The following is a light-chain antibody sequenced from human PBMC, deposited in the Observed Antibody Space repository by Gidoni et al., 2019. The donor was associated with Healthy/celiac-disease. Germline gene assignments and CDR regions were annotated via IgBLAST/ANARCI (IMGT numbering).Light chain of an antibody. J-gene: IGLJ3*02. CDR3: SSYTSSSTLWV. V-gene: IGLV2-14*01. Sequence: QSALTPPASVSGSPGPSITISCTGTSSDVGGYNYVSWYQQHPGKAPKLMIYEVSNRPSGVSNRFSGSKSGNTASLTISGLQAEDEADYYCSSYTSSSTLWVFGGGTKLTVL. CDR2: EVS. CDR1: SSDVGGYNY.